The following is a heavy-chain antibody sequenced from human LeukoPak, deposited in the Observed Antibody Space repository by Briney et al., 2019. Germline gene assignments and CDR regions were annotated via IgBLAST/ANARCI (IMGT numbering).Heavy chain of an antibody. J-gene: IGHJ5*02. D-gene: IGHD6-13*01. V-gene: IGHV4-4*09. CDR3: ARDQQLVEWCWFDP. Sequence: PSETLSLTCTVSGGSISDYYWSWVQQPPGKGLEWLGYIYTSGSTNYNPSLKSRVTISADTSKNQFSLKLSSVTAADTAVYYCARDQQLVEWCWFDPWGQGTLVTVSS. CDR1: GGSISDYY. CDR2: IYTSGST.